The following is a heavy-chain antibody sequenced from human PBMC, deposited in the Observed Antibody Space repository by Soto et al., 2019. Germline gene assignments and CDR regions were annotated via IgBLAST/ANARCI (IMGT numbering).Heavy chain of an antibody. CDR3: ARLPLWFGESENAFDI. J-gene: IGHJ3*02. Sequence: LSLTCTVSGGSISSSSYYWGWIRQPPGKGLEWIGSIYYSGSTYYNPSLKSRVTISVDTSKNQFSLKLSSVTAADTAVYYCARLPLWFGESENAFDIWGQGTMVTVSS. D-gene: IGHD3-10*01. CDR1: GGSISSSSYY. CDR2: IYYSGST. V-gene: IGHV4-39*01.